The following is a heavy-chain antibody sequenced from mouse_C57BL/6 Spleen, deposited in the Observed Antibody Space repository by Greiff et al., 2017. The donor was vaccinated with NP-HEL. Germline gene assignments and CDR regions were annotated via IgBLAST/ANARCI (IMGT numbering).Heavy chain of an antibody. J-gene: IGHJ1*03. D-gene: IGHD1-1*01. CDR3: TRDASSYGYFDV. Sequence: EVKLQESGEGLVKPGGSLKLSCAASGFTFSSYAMSWVRQTPEKRLEWVAYISSGGDYIYYADTVKGRFTISRDNARNTLYLQMSSLKSEDTAMYYCTRDASSYGYFDVWGTGTTVTVSS. CDR1: GFTFSSYA. V-gene: IGHV5-9-1*02. CDR2: ISSGGDYI.